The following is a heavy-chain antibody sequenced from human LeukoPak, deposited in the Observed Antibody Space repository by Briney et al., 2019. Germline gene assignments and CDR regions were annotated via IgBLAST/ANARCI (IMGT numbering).Heavy chain of an antibody. Sequence: PSETLSLTCTVSGGSISSSSYYWGWIRQPPGKGLEWIGSIYYSGSTYYNPSLKSRVTISVDTSKNQFSLRLSSVTAADTAVYYCARAGRYGSGSYYGYWGQGTLVTVSS. D-gene: IGHD3-10*01. J-gene: IGHJ4*02. CDR2: IYYSGST. CDR1: GGSISSSSYY. CDR3: ARAGRYGSGSYYGY. V-gene: IGHV4-39*07.